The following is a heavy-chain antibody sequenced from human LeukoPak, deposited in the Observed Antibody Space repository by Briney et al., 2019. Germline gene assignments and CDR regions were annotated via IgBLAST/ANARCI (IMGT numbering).Heavy chain of an antibody. V-gene: IGHV4-61*01. CDR3: ARVTSRPGAYGDHFDY. CDR1: GGSVSSGSYY. Sequence: PSETLSLTCTVSGGSVSSGSYYWSWIRQPPGKGLEWIGYIYYSGSTNYNPSLKSRVTISVDTSKNQFSLKLSSVTAADTAVYYCARVTSRPGAYGDHFDYWGQGTQVTVSS. D-gene: IGHD4-17*01. J-gene: IGHJ4*02. CDR2: IYYSGST.